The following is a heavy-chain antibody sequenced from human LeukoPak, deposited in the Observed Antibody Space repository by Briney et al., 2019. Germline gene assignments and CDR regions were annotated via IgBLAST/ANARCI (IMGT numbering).Heavy chain of an antibody. CDR3: ARVRSAGVVAAIAFFDY. CDR1: GGSITNYY. CDR2: IYYSGST. V-gene: IGHV4-59*01. D-gene: IGHD2-15*01. Sequence: SETLSLTCSVSGGSITNYYWRWIGPPPGKGLEWIGYIYYSGSTNYNPSLKIRVTISIDTSKNQFSLKLSSVTAEDTAVYYCARVRSAGVVAAIAFFDYWGQGTLVTVSS. J-gene: IGHJ4*02.